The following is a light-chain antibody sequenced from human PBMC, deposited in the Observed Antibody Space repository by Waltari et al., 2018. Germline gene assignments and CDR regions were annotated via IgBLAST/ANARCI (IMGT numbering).Light chain of an antibody. CDR2: DVY. J-gene: IGLJ2*01. CDR1: GRHVGRYDH. Sequence: QSALTQPASVSGSPGQAIILSIPGTGRHVGRYDHVSWYQQYPGKAPRLIIYDVYNRPSGVSNRFSGSKSDNTASLTISGLQAEDESVYYCSSYTSSGVVFGGGTKLTVL. V-gene: IGLV2-14*01. CDR3: SSYTSSGVV.